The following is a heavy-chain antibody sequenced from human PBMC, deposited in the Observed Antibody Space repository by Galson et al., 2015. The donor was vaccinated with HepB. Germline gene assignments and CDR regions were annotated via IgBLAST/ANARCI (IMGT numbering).Heavy chain of an antibody. D-gene: IGHD3-10*01. CDR1: GYSFTNYW. Sequence: QSGAAVKQPGESLKISCKGSGYSFTNYWSGWVRQMPGKGLEWVGIIAPNDADIRSTPSFQGQVTISADKSISTAYLQWSSLKASDTAMYDCARPSHYGSGSYWDPFDSWGQGTLVTVSS. CDR2: IAPNDADI. J-gene: IGHJ5*01. V-gene: IGHV5-51*01. CDR3: ARPSHYGSGSYWDPFDS.